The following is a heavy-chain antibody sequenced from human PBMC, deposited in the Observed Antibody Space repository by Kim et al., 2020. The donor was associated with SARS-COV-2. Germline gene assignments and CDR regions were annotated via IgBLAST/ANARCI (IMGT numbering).Heavy chain of an antibody. CDR2: IYYSGST. V-gene: IGHV4-39*01. D-gene: IGHD6-13*01. CDR1: GGSISSSSYY. Sequence: SETLSLTCTVSGGSISSSSYYWGWIRQPPGKGLEWIGSIYYSGSTYYNPSLKSRVTISVDTSKNQFSLKLSSVTAVDTAVYYCAEEYSSSWSQYYYYGMDVWGQGTTVTVSS. CDR3: AEEYSSSWSQYYYYGMDV. J-gene: IGHJ6*02.